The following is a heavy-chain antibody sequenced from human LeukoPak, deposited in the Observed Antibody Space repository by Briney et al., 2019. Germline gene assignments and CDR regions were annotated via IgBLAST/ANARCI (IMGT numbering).Heavy chain of an antibody. CDR3: ARDHGYSSGRPGVY. D-gene: IGHD6-19*01. CDR1: GYTLTGYY. J-gene: IGHJ4*02. V-gene: IGHV1-2*02. CDR2: ISPNTGGT. Sequence: ASVKVSCKASGYTLTGYYLHWVRQAPGQGLEWMGWISPNTGGTNYAQKFQGRVTMARDTSISTAYMEVGRLRSDDTAVYYCARDHGYSSGRPGVYWGQGTLVTVSS.